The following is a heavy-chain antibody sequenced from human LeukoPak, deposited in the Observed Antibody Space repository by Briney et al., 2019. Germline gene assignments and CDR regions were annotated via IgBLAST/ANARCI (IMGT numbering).Heavy chain of an antibody. D-gene: IGHD3-22*01. J-gene: IGHJ4*02. Sequence: GGSLRLSCEASGITFSSYSMNWLRQAPGKGLEWVSSISSSSSYIYYADSVKGRFTISRDNAKNSPYLQMNNLRAEDTAVYYCARASGWEAFDYWGQGALVTVSS. V-gene: IGHV3-21*01. CDR3: ARASGWEAFDY. CDR1: GITFSSYS. CDR2: ISSSSSYI.